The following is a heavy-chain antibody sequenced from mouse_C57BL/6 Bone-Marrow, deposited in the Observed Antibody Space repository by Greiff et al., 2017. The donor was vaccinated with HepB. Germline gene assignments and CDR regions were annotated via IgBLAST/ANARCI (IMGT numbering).Heavy chain of an antibody. CDR2: INSDGGST. J-gene: IGHJ2*01. D-gene: IGHD2-5*01. CDR1: EYEFPSHD. Sequence: EVMLVESGGGLVQPGESLKLSCESNEYEFPSHDMSWVRKTPEKRLELVAAINSDGGSTYYPDTMERRFIISRDNTKKTLYLQMSSLRSEDTALYYCESYYSNYGGGFDYWGQGTTLTVSS. V-gene: IGHV5-2*01. CDR3: ESYYSNYGGGFDY.